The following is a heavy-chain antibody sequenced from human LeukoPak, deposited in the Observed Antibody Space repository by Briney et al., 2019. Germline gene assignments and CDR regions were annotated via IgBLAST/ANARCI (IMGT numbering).Heavy chain of an antibody. Sequence: SETLSLTCAVYGGSFSGYYWSWIRQPPGKGLEWIGEINHSGSTNYNPSLKSRVTISVDTSKNQFSLKLSSVTAADTAVYYCARGHSSGWYPKKFDYWGQGTLVTVSS. J-gene: IGHJ4*02. CDR1: GGSFSGYY. D-gene: IGHD6-13*01. CDR3: ARGHSSGWYPKKFDY. V-gene: IGHV4-34*01. CDR2: INHSGST.